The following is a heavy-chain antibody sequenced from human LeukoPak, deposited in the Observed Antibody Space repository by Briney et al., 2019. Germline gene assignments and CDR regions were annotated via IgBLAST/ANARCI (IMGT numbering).Heavy chain of an antibody. CDR3: AREQRGYSYGLLGWFDP. Sequence: GASVKVSCKASGYTFTSYYMHWVRQAPGQGLEWMGIINPSGGSTSYAQKFQGRVTMTRDMSTSTVYMELSSLRSEDTAVYYCAREQRGYSYGLLGWFDPWGQGTLVTVSS. D-gene: IGHD5-18*01. V-gene: IGHV1-46*01. CDR1: GYTFTSYY. J-gene: IGHJ5*02. CDR2: INPSGGST.